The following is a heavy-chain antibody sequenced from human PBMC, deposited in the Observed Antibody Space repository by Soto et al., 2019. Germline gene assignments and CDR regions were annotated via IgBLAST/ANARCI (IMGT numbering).Heavy chain of an antibody. D-gene: IGHD4-17*01. CDR1: GGSISSGVYY. Sequence: SETLSLTCTVSGGSISSGVYYWSWIRQHPGKGLEWIGYIYYSGSTYYNPSLKSRVTISVDTSKNQFSLKLSSVTAADTAVYYCARSTTVRAFDIWGQGTMVTVSS. V-gene: IGHV4-31*03. CDR3: ARSTTVRAFDI. CDR2: IYYSGST. J-gene: IGHJ3*02.